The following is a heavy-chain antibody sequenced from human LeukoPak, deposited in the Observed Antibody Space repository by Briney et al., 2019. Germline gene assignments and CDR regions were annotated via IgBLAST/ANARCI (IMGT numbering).Heavy chain of an antibody. CDR1: GFTFSSYA. CDR2: ISYDGSNK. D-gene: IGHD3-9*01. Sequence: GGSLGLSCAASGFTFSSYAMHWVRQAPGKGLEWVAVISYDGSNKYYADSVKGRFTISRDNSKNTLYLQMNSLRAEDTAVYYCAREDDDILTGVLAFDIWGQGAMVTVSS. J-gene: IGHJ3*02. CDR3: AREDDDILTGVLAFDI. V-gene: IGHV3-30-3*01.